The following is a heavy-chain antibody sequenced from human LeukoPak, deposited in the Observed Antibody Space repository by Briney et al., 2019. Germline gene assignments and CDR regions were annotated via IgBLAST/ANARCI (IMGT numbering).Heavy chain of an antibody. D-gene: IGHD2/OR15-2a*01. Sequence: GGSLRLSCAASGLTVSSNYMTWVRQAPSKGLEWVALIWYDGSNKYYTDSVKGRLTISRDNSKNTLYLQMNSLRAEDTAIYYCAREGPRGNSQFDYWGQGTLVTVSS. CDR3: AREGPRGNSQFDY. CDR1: GLTVSSNY. CDR2: IWYDGSNK. V-gene: IGHV3-33*08. J-gene: IGHJ4*02.